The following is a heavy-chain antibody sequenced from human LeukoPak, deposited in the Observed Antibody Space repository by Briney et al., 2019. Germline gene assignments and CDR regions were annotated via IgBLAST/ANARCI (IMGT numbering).Heavy chain of an antibody. D-gene: IGHD3-22*01. CDR2: ISSSSSTI. J-gene: IGHJ4*02. V-gene: IGHV3-48*04. CDR3: AREITDYYYDSSGYPHFDY. Sequence: GGSLRLSCAASGFTFSSYSMNWVRQAPGKGLEWVSYISSSSSTIYYADSVKGRFTISRDNAKNSLYLQMNSLRAEDTAVYYCAREITDYYYDSSGYPHFDYWGQGTLVTVSS. CDR1: GFTFSSYS.